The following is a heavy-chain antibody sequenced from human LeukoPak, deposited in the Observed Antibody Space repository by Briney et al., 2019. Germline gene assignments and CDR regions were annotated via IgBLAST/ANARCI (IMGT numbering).Heavy chain of an antibody. CDR2: VYYGGTT. CDR1: GGSIGSYY. CDR3: AIGRDAYNYGAFEI. Sequence: PSETLSFTCTVSGGSIGSYYWNWIRQPPGKASEWIGYVYYGGTTNYNPSLKSRVTISEDTSKNAFSLNMRSVTAADTAVYFCAIGRDAYNYGAFEIWGQGTMVTVSS. D-gene: IGHD5-24*01. V-gene: IGHV4-59*01. J-gene: IGHJ3*02.